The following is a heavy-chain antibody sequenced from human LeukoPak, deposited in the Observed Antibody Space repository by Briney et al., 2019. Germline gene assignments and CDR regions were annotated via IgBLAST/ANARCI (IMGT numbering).Heavy chain of an antibody. CDR2: LSYTGST. J-gene: IGHJ6*02. D-gene: IGHD4-23*01. V-gene: IGHV4-59*01. CDR1: DGSLSSYN. CDR3: ARGMGTPACYGMDV. Sequence: SETLSLTCTDPDGSLSSYNRSWIRQPPGKRLEWSGYLSYTGSTNYNPPPKSRVTISGDTSNNQFSLKLSSVTAADTAVYYCARGMGTPACYGMDVWGQGTTVTVSS.